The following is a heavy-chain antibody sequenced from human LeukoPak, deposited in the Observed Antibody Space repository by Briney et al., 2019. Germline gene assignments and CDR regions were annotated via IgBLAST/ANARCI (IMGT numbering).Heavy chain of an antibody. CDR1: GASISSSY. Sequence: PSETLSLTCTVSGASISSSYWNWIRQPPGKGPEWIGDAYYSGRTNYNPSLKSRVTISVDTSKNQFSLKLTSVTAADTAVYYCARHRGSGWYWDYWSQGTLVTVSS. D-gene: IGHD6-19*01. CDR3: ARHRGSGWYWDY. CDR2: AYYSGRT. V-gene: IGHV4-59*01. J-gene: IGHJ4*02.